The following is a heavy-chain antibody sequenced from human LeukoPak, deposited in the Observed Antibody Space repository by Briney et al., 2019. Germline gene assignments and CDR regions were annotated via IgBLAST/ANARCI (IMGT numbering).Heavy chain of an antibody. D-gene: IGHD3-10*01. J-gene: IGHJ4*02. Sequence: GESPKISCKGSGYSFTSYWIGWVRQMPGKGLEWMGIIYPGDSDTRYSPSFQGQVTISADKSISTAYLQWSSLKASDTAMYYCARPPYYYGSESSDFDHWGQDTLVTVSS. CDR2: IYPGDSDT. CDR1: GYSFTSYW. V-gene: IGHV5-51*01. CDR3: ARPPYYYGSESSDFDH.